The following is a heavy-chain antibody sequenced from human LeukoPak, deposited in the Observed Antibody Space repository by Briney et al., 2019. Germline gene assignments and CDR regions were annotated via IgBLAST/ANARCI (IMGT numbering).Heavy chain of an antibody. J-gene: IGHJ4*02. D-gene: IGHD3-22*01. V-gene: IGHV3-7*03. CDR3: ARIVTMIVVVPGDY. Sequence: GGSLRLSCAASGFTFGDYWMTWVRQAPGKGLEWVGNIKQDGSQKDYVDSVKGRFTISRDTAKNSLYLQMNSLRAGDTAVYYCARIVTMIVVVPGDYWGQGSLVTVSS. CDR1: GFTFGDYW. CDR2: IKQDGSQK.